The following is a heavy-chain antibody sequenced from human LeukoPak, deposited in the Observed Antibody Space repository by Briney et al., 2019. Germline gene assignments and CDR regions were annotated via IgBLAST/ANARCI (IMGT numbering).Heavy chain of an antibody. D-gene: IGHD6-19*01. CDR3: ARPAVAGTTIDY. CDR2: IYYSGST. Sequence: SETLSLTXTVSGGSISSSSYYWGWIRQPPGKGLEWIGSIYYSGSTYYNPSLKSRVTISVDTSKNQFSLKLSSVTAADTAVYYCARPAVAGTTIDYWGRGTLVTVSS. CDR1: GGSISSSSYY. V-gene: IGHV4-39*01. J-gene: IGHJ4*02.